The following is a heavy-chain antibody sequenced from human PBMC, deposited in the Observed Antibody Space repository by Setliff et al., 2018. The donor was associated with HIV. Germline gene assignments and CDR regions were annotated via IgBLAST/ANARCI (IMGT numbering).Heavy chain of an antibody. V-gene: IGHV4-59*01. CDR2: INYNGDT. J-gene: IGHJ4*02. CDR1: GGSMTGYF. D-gene: IGHD4-17*01. CDR3: AREIYGGNSRPFDY. Sequence: LSLTCTVSGGSMTGYFWNWIRQSPGKGLEWIGYINYNGDTNYNPTLNSRGTISVDTSKNQFSLKLTSVTAADTAVYYCAREIYGGNSRPFDYWGPGTLVTVSS.